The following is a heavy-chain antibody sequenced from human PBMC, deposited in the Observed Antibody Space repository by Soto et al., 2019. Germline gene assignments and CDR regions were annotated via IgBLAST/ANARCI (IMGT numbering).Heavy chain of an antibody. Sequence: ASVKVSCKASGYIFITYGISWVRQAPGQGLEWMGRISPYNGNTNYAQNLQGRVTMTTVTSTSTAYMELRSLRSDDTAVYYCARDPNDSSAYSHHYYYGMDVWGQGTTVTVSS. V-gene: IGHV1-18*01. J-gene: IGHJ6*02. D-gene: IGHD3-22*01. CDR1: GYIFITYG. CDR2: ISPYNGNT. CDR3: ARDPNDSSAYSHHYYYGMDV.